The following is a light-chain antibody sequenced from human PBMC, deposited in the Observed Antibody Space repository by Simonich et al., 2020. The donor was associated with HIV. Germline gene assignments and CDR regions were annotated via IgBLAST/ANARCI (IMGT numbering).Light chain of an antibody. CDR3: QQYYTTPWT. CDR1: QSVLNSSNNKNY. V-gene: IGKV4-1*01. CDR2: CAS. Sequence: DIVMTQAPDSLAVSLGERATINCKSRQSVLNSSNNKNYLACYQQKPGQPPKLRIYCASTRESGVPDRFSGSGSGTDFTLTISRLQAEDVAVYYCQQYYTTPWTFGQGTKVEI. J-gene: IGKJ1*01.